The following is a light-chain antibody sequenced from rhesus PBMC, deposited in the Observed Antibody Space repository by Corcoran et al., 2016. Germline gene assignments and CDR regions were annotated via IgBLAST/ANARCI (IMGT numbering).Light chain of an antibody. J-gene: IGKJ1*01. CDR1: QSVSSY. CDR3: QQYINWRT. Sequence: EIVMTQSPATLSLSPGERATLSCRASQSVSSYVAWYQQKPEQAPRLLIYGASSRATGIPDRFSGRGSGTDFTLTISSLEPEDFAVYYCQQYINWRTFGQGTKVEIK. V-gene: IGKV3S9*01. CDR2: GAS.